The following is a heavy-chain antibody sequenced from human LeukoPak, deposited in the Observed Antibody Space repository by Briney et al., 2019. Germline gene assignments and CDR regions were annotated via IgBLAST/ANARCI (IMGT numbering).Heavy chain of an antibody. CDR3: ARNRVTITTMRYFDP. Sequence: ASVKVSCKASGYTFTTYGISWVRQAPGQGLGWMGWISGYNGDTNYAQNFQGRVTMTTDTSTSTAYMELRSPRSDDTAVYYCARNRVTITTMRYFDPWGQGTRVTVSS. D-gene: IGHD4-11*01. CDR2: ISGYNGDT. J-gene: IGHJ5*02. CDR1: GYTFTTYG. V-gene: IGHV1-18*01.